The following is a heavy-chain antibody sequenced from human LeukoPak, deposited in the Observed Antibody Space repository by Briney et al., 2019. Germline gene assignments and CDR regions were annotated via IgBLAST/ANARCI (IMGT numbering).Heavy chain of an antibody. CDR2: ISSSGGTI. V-gene: IGHV3-48*03. J-gene: IGHJ4*02. CDR3: ARDSILKSDY. Sequence: GGSLRLSCAASGFTFSTYEMNWVRQAPGKGLEWVSYISSSGGTIYYADSVKGRFTISRDNAKNSLYLQMNSLRGEDTAVYYCARDSILKSDYWGQGTLATVSS. CDR1: GFTFSTYE.